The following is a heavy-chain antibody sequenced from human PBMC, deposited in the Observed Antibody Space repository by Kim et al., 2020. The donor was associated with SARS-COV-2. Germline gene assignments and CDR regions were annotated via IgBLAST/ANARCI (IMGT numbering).Heavy chain of an antibody. CDR3: ATSSPRGYPSWFDP. V-gene: IGHV1-24*01. J-gene: IGHJ5*02. Sequence: EQKFQGRVTMTGDTSTDTAYMALSSLRSEDTAVYYCATSSPRGYPSWFDPWGQGTLVTVSS. D-gene: IGHD5-12*01.